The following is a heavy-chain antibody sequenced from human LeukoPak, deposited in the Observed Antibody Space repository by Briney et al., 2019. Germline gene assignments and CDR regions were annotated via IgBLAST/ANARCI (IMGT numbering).Heavy chain of an antibody. CDR1: GFTFSSYS. V-gene: IGHV3-21*01. J-gene: IGHJ3*02. CDR2: ISSSSSYI. CDR3: ASIVVVPAAMSHDAFDI. D-gene: IGHD2-2*01. Sequence: PGGSLRLSCAASGFTFSSYSMNWVRQAPGKGLEWVSSISSSSSYIYYADSVKGRFTISRDNAKNSLYLQMNSLRAEDTAVYYCASIVVVPAAMSHDAFDIWGQGTMVTVSS.